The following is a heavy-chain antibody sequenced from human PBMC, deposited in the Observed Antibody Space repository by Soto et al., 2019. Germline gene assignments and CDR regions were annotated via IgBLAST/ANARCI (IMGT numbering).Heavy chain of an antibody. J-gene: IGHJ4*02. CDR3: AREGNGRITIFGVAPFDY. Sequence: QVQLVQSGAEVKKPGSSVKVSCKASGGTFSSYAISWVRQAPGQGLEWMGGIIPIFGTANYAQKFQGRVTITADKSTSTAYMELSSLRSEDTAMYYCAREGNGRITIFGVAPFDYWGQGTLVTVSS. CDR1: GGTFSSYA. CDR2: IIPIFGTA. V-gene: IGHV1-69*06. D-gene: IGHD3-3*01.